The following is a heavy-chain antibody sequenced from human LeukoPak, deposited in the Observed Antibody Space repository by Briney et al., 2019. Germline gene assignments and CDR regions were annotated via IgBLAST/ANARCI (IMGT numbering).Heavy chain of an antibody. D-gene: IGHD5-12*01. CDR3: AIELGDGGYDNFDY. Sequence: ASVKVSCTGAAYTFTGYYKHWVRQAPGQGLEWMGWINPNNGGTHYAQKFQGRVTMTRDTSISTAHMELSRLRSDDTAVYYCAIELGDGGYDNFDYWGQGTLVTVSS. V-gene: IGHV1-2*02. CDR1: AYTFTGYY. CDR2: INPNNGGT. J-gene: IGHJ4*02.